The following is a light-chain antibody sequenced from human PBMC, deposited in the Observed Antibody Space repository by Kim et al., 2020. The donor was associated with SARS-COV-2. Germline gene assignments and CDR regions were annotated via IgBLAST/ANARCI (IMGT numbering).Light chain of an antibody. Sequence: DIQMTQSPSAMSASLGDRVTITCRASQGINNYLAWFQQKPGKAPRRLIYAASNLQSGVPSRFSGTGSGAEFTLTISSLQPDDFATYFCRQHYSYPPTFGQGTKLEIK. V-gene: IGKV1-17*03. CDR3: RQHYSYPPT. CDR1: QGINNY. CDR2: AAS. J-gene: IGKJ2*01.